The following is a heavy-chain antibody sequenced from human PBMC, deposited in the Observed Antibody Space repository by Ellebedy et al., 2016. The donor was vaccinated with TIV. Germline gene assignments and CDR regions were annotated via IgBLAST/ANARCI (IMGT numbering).Heavy chain of an antibody. V-gene: IGHV4-30-4*01. CDR3: ARHPDILTGYYKRNWFDP. J-gene: IGHJ5*02. CDR1: GGSISSGDYY. D-gene: IGHD3-9*01. CDR2: IYYSGST. Sequence: SETLSLTCTVSGGSISSGDYYWSWIRQPPGKGLEWIGYIYYSGSTYYNPSLKSRVTISVDTSKNQFSLKLSSVTAADTAVYYCARHPDILTGYYKRNWFDPWGQGTLVTVSS.